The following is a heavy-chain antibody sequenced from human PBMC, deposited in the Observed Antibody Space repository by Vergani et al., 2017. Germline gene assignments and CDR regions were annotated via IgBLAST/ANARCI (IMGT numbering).Heavy chain of an antibody. D-gene: IGHD1-26*01. CDR2: VSGSSATP. Sequence: EVQLLESGGGLVQPGGSLRLSCEASGFSFPGYAMSWVRQAPGKGLEWVSSVSGSSATPYYADSVKGRFIISRDNSKNTLHLQMNSLRADDTAVYYCARDGASGSYKNWFDPWGQGTLVTVSS. CDR1: GFSFPGYA. J-gene: IGHJ5*02. V-gene: IGHV3-23*01. CDR3: ARDGASGSYKNWFDP.